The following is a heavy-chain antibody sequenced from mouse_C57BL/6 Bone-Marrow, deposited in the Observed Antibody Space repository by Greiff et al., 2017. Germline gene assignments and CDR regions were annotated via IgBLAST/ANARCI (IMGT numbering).Heavy chain of an antibody. CDR1: GFTFSNYW. V-gene: IGHV6-3*01. CDR2: IRLKSDNYAT. Sequence: DVKLVESGGGLVQPGGSMKLSCVASGFTFSNYWTNWVRQSPEKGLEWVAQIRLKSDNYATHYAESVKGRFTISRDDSKSSVYLQMNNLRAEDTGIYYGTGRGVVATNYFDYWGQGTTLTVSS. D-gene: IGHD1-1*01. J-gene: IGHJ2*01. CDR3: TGRGVVATNYFDY.